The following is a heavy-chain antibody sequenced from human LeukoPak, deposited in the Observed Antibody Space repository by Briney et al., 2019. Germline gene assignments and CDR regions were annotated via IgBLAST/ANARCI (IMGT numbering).Heavy chain of an antibody. Sequence: GRSLRLSCAASGFTFDDYAMHWVRQAPGKGLEWVSGISWNSGSIGYADSVKGRFTISRDNAKNSLYLQMNSLRAEDTALYYCAKESYDYVWGSYRHYYFDYWGQGTLVTVSS. V-gene: IGHV3-9*01. CDR3: AKESYDYVWGSYRHYYFDY. CDR2: ISWNSGSI. CDR1: GFTFDDYA. D-gene: IGHD3-16*02. J-gene: IGHJ4*02.